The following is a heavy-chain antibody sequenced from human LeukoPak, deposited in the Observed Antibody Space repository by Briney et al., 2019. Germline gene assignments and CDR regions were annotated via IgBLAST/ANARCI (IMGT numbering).Heavy chain of an antibody. Sequence: GGSLRLSCAASGFTFSDYYMNWIRQAPGKGPEWVSYISSRGSTIYYADSVKGRFTISRDSAKNSLYLQMNSLRAEDTAVYYCASGYYDSGGYPPYFDYWGQGTLVTVSS. CDR1: GFTFSDYY. D-gene: IGHD3-22*01. J-gene: IGHJ4*02. CDR3: ASGYYDSGGYPPYFDY. V-gene: IGHV3-11*04. CDR2: ISSRGSTI.